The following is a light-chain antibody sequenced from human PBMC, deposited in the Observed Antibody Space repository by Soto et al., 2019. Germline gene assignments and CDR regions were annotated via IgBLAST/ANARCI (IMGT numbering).Light chain of an antibody. CDR2: HAS. CDR3: QQYYGLPPLT. Sequence: DIQITQSPSSFSSSVLERFTITCQASQNITNNLSWYQQKPGKAPNLLIYHASKLAKGVTSRFSGSGSGTDFSFIITSLQREDLATYYCQQYYGLPPLTFGQGTRLEI. V-gene: IGKV1-33*01. CDR1: QNITNN. J-gene: IGKJ5*01.